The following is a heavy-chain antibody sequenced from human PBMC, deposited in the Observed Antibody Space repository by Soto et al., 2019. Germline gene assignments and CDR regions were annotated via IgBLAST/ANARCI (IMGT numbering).Heavy chain of an antibody. D-gene: IGHD3-3*01. J-gene: IGHJ4*02. CDR2: IYHSGST. V-gene: IGHV4-30-2*01. Sequence: QLQLQESGSGLVKPSQTLSLTCAVSGCSISSGGYSWSWIRQPPGKGLEWIGYIYHSGSTYYNPSLKSRVTISVDRSKNQFSLKLSSVTAADTAVYYCARDGSGFDYWGQGTLVTVSS. CDR1: GCSISSGGYS. CDR3: ARDGSGFDY.